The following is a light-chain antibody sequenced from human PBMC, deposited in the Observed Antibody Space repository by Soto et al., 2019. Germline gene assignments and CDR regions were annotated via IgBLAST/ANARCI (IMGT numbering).Light chain of an antibody. J-gene: IGLJ1*01. CDR1: SSNIGAGYD. CDR2: GNS. CDR3: QSYDSSLSGYV. Sequence: QSVLTQPHSVSGAPGQRVTISCTGSSSNIGAGYDVHWYQQLPGTAPKLLIYGNSNRPSGVPDRFSDSKSGTSASLAITGLQAEDEADYYCQSYDSSLSGYVFGTGTKLTVL. V-gene: IGLV1-40*01.